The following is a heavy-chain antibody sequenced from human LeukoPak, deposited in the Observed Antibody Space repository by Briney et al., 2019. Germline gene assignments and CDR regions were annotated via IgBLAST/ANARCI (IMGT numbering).Heavy chain of an antibody. CDR3: AITTGSSSWYYFDY. CDR1: GGSFSGYY. V-gene: IGHV4-34*01. D-gene: IGHD6-13*01. Sequence: PSETLSLTCAVYGGSFSGYYWSWIRQPPGKGLEWIGEINHSGSTNYNPSLKSRVTISVDTSKNQFSLKLSSVTAADTAVYYCAITTGSSSWYYFDYWGQGTLVTVSS. J-gene: IGHJ4*02. CDR2: INHSGST.